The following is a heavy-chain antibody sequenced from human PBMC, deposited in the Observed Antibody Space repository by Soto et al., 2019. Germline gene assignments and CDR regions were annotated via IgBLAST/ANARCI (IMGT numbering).Heavy chain of an antibody. J-gene: IGHJ4*02. CDR3: AKDRGRSGSTFDY. V-gene: IGHV3-9*01. CDR1: GFTFDDYA. D-gene: IGHD6-25*01. Sequence: GGSLRLSCAASGFTFDDYAMHWVRQAPGKGLEWVSGISWNSGSIGYADSVKGRFTISRDNAKNSLYLQMNSLRAEDTALYYCAKDRGRSGSTFDYWGQGTLVTVSS. CDR2: ISWNSGSI.